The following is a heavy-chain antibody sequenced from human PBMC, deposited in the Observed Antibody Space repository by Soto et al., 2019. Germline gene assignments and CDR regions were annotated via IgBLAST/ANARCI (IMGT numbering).Heavy chain of an antibody. V-gene: IGHV3-23*01. CDR2: IFGGGRTT. CDR3: AKVRRIAAAGENDS. J-gene: IGHJ4*02. D-gene: IGHD6-13*01. Sequence: EVQLLESGGGLVQPGGSLRLCCVASGFTFSNYAMTWVRQAPGKGLEWVSSIFGGGRTTYYADSVKGRFTISRDNSKNTLCLQMNCLRAEDTAVYYCAKVRRIAAAGENDSWGQGTLVTYSS. CDR1: GFTFSNYA.